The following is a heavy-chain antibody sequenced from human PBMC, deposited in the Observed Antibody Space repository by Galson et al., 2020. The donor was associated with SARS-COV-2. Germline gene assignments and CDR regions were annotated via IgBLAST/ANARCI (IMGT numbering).Heavy chain of an antibody. V-gene: IGHV4-34*01. Sequence: SETLSLTCAVYGGSFSGYYWNWIRQPPGKGLEWIGEINDSGSTKYNPSVKSRVTISVDTSKNQFSLKLSSVTAADTAVYYCARGMDGYTFGPRFDYWGQVTLVTVSS. J-gene: IGHJ4*02. CDR1: GGSFSGYY. CDR3: ARGMDGYTFGPRFDY. D-gene: IGHD5-18*01. CDR2: INDSGST.